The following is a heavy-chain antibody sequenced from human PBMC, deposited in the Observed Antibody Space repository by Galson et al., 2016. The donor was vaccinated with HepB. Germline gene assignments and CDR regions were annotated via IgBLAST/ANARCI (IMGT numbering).Heavy chain of an antibody. V-gene: IGHV4-59*01. CDR3: AVGGYGWKIGESWFDP. CDR2: IHRSGST. Sequence: SETLSLTCTVSGDSISSYYWSWIRQPPGKGLAWIGYIHRSGSTNYNPSLKSRVTISVDRSKSQFSLKLSSVTAADTAVYYCAVGGYGWKIGESWFDPWGQGTLVTVSS. D-gene: IGHD5-12*01. J-gene: IGHJ5*02. CDR1: GDSISSYY.